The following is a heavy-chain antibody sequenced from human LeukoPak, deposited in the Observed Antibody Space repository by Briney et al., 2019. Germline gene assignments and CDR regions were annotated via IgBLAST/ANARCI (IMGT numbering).Heavy chain of an antibody. CDR1: GGSFSGYY. J-gene: IGHJ3*02. Sequence: SETLSLTCAVYGGSFSGYYWSWIRQPPGKGLEWIGEINHSGSTNYNPSLKSRVTISVDTSKNQFSLKLSSVTAADTAAYYCARDRLLHYYGSGSYPDAFDIWGQGTMVTVSS. CDR2: INHSGST. V-gene: IGHV4-34*01. D-gene: IGHD3-10*01. CDR3: ARDRLLHYYGSGSYPDAFDI.